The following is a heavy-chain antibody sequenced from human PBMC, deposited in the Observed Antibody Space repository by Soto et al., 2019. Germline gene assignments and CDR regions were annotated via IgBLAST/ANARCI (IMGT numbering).Heavy chain of an antibody. CDR1: GFTFSNAW. D-gene: IGHD2-2*01. V-gene: IGHV3-15*01. CDR2: IKSKTDGGTT. J-gene: IGHJ6*03. CDR3: TTIVWLADCSSTSCYGVPRRYYYYYMDV. Sequence: GGSLRLSCAASGFTFSNAWMSWVRQAPGKGLEWVGRIKSKTDGGTTDYAAPVKGRFTISRDDSKNTLYLQMNSLKTEDTAVYYCTTIVWLADCSSTSCYGVPRRYYYYYMDVWGKGTTVTVSS.